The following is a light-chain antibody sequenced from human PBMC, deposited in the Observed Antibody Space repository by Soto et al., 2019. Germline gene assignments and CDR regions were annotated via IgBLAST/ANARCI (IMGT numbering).Light chain of an antibody. J-gene: IGKJ1*01. CDR3: LQSYTAPWT. CDR2: AAS. Sequence: DIQMTQSPSSLAASVGDRVSITCRASQSVTNYLSRYQQKPGKAPNLLIYAASRLQGGVPSRFSGIGSGTDFTLTISSLQPEDFATYFCLQSYTAPWTFGQGTTV. CDR1: QSVTNY. V-gene: IGKV1-39*01.